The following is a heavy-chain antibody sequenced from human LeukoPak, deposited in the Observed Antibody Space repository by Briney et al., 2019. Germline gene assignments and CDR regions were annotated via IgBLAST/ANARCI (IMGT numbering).Heavy chain of an antibody. CDR3: ARGKDMATITDY. J-gene: IGHJ4*02. CDR1: GYTFTSYD. CDR2: MNPNSGNT. V-gene: IGHV1-8*01. Sequence: ASVKVSCKASGYTFTSYDINWVRQATGQGLEWMGWMNPNSGNTGYAQKFQGRVTMTRNTSISTAYMELSSLRSEDTAVYYCARGKDMATITDYWGQGTLVTVSS. D-gene: IGHD5-24*01.